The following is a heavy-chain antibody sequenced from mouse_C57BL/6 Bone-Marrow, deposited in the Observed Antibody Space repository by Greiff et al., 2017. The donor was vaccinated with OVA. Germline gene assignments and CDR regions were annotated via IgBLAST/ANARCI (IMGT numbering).Heavy chain of an antibody. V-gene: IGHV1-5*01. D-gene: IGHD1-1*01. CDR2: IYPGNSDT. J-gene: IGHJ3*01. CDR3: TRRGLITTDTFFAY. Sequence: VHVKQSGTVLARPGASVKMSCKTSGYTFTSYWMHWVKQRPGQGLEWIGAIYPGNSDTSYNQKFKGKAKLTAVTSASTAYMELSSLTNEDSAVYYCTRRGLITTDTFFAYWGQGTLVTVSA. CDR1: GYTFTSYW.